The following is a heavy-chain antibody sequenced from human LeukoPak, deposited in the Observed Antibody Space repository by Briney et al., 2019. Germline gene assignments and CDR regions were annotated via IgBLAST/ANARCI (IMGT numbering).Heavy chain of an antibody. CDR2: ISSSASTI. D-gene: IGHD7-27*01. J-gene: IGHJ3*02. Sequence: GGSLRLSCAASGFTFSSYSMSWVRQAPGKGLVWASYISSSASTIYYADSVKGRFTISRDNARDSLFLQMNSLRDEDTAVYYCVRADWGSFAFDISGQGTMVTVSS. CDR3: VRADWGSFAFDI. V-gene: IGHV3-48*02. CDR1: GFTFSSYS.